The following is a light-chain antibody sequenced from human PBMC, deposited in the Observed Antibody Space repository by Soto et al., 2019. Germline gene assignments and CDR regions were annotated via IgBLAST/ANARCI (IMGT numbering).Light chain of an antibody. J-gene: IGKJ5*01. CDR2: CAS. CDR1: HSINSN. Sequence: EVLITQSPATLSVSPGDRATLSCRASHSINSNLAVYQQQPGRAPRLLIYCASTRATAVPDRFSGSGSGRDFTLTITSLQSDDFAVYFCQQYSDWPITFGQGTRLEIK. V-gene: IGKV3-15*01. CDR3: QQYSDWPIT.